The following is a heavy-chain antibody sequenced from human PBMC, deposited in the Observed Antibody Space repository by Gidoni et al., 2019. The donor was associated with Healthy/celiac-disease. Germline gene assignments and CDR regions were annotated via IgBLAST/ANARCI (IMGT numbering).Heavy chain of an antibody. V-gene: IGHV3-30-3*01. Sequence: QVLLVESGGGVVQLGRSLRLYCAASGFTFSSYAMPWVRQAPGKVLEWVAVISDDGSNKYYADSVKGRFTISRDNAKNTLYLQMNSLRAEDMAVYYCARDTAEDAFDIWGQGTIVTVSS. J-gene: IGHJ3*02. CDR2: ISDDGSNK. D-gene: IGHD4-17*01. CDR3: ARDTAEDAFDI. CDR1: GFTFSSYA.